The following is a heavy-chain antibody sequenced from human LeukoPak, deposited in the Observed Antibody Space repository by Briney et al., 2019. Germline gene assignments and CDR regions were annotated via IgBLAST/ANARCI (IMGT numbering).Heavy chain of an antibody. CDR2: IYYSGST. D-gene: IGHD3-22*01. CDR3: AGFLTYYYDSSGPPEAFDI. J-gene: IGHJ3*02. V-gene: IGHV4-59*01. CDR1: GGSISSYY. Sequence: SETLSLTCTVSGGSISSYYWSWIRQPPGKGLEWIGYIYYSGSTNYNPSLKSRVTISVDTSKNQFSLKLSSVTAADTAVYYCAGFLTYYYDSSGPPEAFDIWGQGTMVTVSS.